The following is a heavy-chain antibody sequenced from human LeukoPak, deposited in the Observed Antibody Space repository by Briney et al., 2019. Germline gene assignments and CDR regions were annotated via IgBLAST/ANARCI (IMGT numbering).Heavy chain of an antibody. CDR1: GFTFSSYV. Sequence: GGSLRLSCAASGFTFSSYVMSWVRQAPGKGLESVSTISGNGGSTYYADSVEGRFTISRDNSKNTLYLQMTSLRAEDTALYYCARVPAARWLDPWGQGTLVTVSS. CDR3: ARVPAARWLDP. V-gene: IGHV3-23*01. J-gene: IGHJ5*02. CDR2: ISGNGGST. D-gene: IGHD2-2*01.